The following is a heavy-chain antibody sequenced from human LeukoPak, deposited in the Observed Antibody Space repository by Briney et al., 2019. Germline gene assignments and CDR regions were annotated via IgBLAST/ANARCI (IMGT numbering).Heavy chain of an antibody. CDR1: GYSFTSYW. CDR3: ARGYYYDSSGYYYDAFDI. D-gene: IGHD3-22*01. Sequence: GESLKISCKGSGYSFTSYWIGWVRQMPGKGLEWMGIIYPGDSDTRYSPSFQGQVTISADKSISTAYLQWSSLKASDTAMYYCARGYYYDSSGYYYDAFDIWGQGIMVTVSS. CDR2: IYPGDSDT. J-gene: IGHJ3*02. V-gene: IGHV5-51*01.